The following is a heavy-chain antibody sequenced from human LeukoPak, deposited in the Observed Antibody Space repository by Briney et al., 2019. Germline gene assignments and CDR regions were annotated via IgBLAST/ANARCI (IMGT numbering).Heavy chain of an antibody. D-gene: IGHD1-26*01. J-gene: IGHJ4*02. CDR1: GGTFSSYA. CDR3: ATIGELPDLYFDY. CDR2: IIPIFGTA. Sequence: SVKVSCKASGGTFSSYAISWVRQAPGQGLEWMGGIIPIFGTANYAQKFQGRVTITADESTSTAYMELSSLRSEDTAVYYCATIGELPDLYFDYWGQGTLVTVSS. V-gene: IGHV1-69*13.